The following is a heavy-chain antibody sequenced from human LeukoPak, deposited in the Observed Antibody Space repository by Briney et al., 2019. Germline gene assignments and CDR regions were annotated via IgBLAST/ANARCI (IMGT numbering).Heavy chain of an antibody. Sequence: ASVKISCKASGFKFTNFYFHWVRQAPGQGLEWMGIINPSSGTTTYAQKFQGNITMTRDTSTSTVYMEMTSLTSEDTAVYYCARSEYSKSIWFDPWGQGTLVTVSS. D-gene: IGHD6-6*01. J-gene: IGHJ5*02. V-gene: IGHV1-46*01. CDR1: GFKFTNFY. CDR3: ARSEYSKSIWFDP. CDR2: INPSSGTT.